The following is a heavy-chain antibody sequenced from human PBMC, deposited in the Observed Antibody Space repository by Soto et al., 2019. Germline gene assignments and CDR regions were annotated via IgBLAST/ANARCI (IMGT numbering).Heavy chain of an antibody. CDR2: IGAGADTT. CDR1: GFTFSSYP. V-gene: IGHV3-23*01. Sequence: GGSLRLSCAASGFTFSSYPMSWVRQAPGKGLEWVSAIGAGADTTYYADSVKGRFTISRDNYKNTLYLQMNSLRADDTAVYYCAKYVTPCSGGSCYRKFDYWGQGTLVTVSS. CDR3: AKYVTPCSGGSCYRKFDY. J-gene: IGHJ4*02. D-gene: IGHD2-15*01.